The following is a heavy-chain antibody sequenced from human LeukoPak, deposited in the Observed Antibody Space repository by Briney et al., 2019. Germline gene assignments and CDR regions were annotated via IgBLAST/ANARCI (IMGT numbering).Heavy chain of an antibody. CDR3: ARDGAYYYDSSGYYNWFDP. D-gene: IGHD3-22*01. CDR1: GYTFTSYG. J-gene: IGHJ5*02. Sequence: ASVKVSCKASGYTFTSYGISWVRQAPGQGLEWMGIINPSGGSTSYAQKFQGRVTMTRDTSTSTVYMELSSLRSEDTAVYYCARDGAYYYDSSGYYNWFDPWGQGTLVTVSS. CDR2: INPSGGST. V-gene: IGHV1-46*01.